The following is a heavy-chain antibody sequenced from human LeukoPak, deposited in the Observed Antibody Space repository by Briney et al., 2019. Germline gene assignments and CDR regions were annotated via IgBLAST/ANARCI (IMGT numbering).Heavy chain of an antibody. Sequence: SETLSLTCAVYGGSFSGYYWSWIRQPPGKGLEWIGSIYHSRSTYYNPSLKSRVTISVDTSKNQFSLKLSSVTAADTAVYYCARDYHDILTGQHATDYWGQGTLVTVSS. V-gene: IGHV4-34*01. CDR2: IYHSRST. D-gene: IGHD3-9*01. J-gene: IGHJ4*02. CDR3: ARDYHDILTGQHATDY. CDR1: GGSFSGYY.